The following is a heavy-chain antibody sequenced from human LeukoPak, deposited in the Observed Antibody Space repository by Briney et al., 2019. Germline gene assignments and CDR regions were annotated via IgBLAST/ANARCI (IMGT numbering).Heavy chain of an antibody. J-gene: IGHJ6*04. D-gene: IGHD2-2*02. CDR1: GGSISSGGYS. Sequence: SETLSLTCAVSGGSISSGGYSWSWIRQPPGTGLEWIGYIYQSESTYYNPSLKSRVTISIDRSKNQFSLKLSSVTAADTAAYFCARGGYCSSAFCYMYATDVWGKGTTVTVSS. CDR3: ARGGYCSSAFCYMYATDV. V-gene: IGHV4-30-2*01. CDR2: IYQSEST.